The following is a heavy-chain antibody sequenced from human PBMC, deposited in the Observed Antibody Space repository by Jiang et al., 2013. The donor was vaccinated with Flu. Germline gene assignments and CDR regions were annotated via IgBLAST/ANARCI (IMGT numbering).Heavy chain of an antibody. V-gene: IGHV4-34*01. CDR3: ARGEHGGISSPWYYYYGMDV. CDR1: GGSFSGYY. D-gene: IGHD3-16*01. CDR2: INHSGST. J-gene: IGHJ6*04. Sequence: LLKPSETLSLTCAVYGGSFSGYYWSWIRQPPGKGLEWIGEINHSGSTNYNPSLKSRVTISVDTSKNQFSLKLSSVTAADTAVYYCARGEHGGISSPWYYYYGMDVWGKGTTVTVSS.